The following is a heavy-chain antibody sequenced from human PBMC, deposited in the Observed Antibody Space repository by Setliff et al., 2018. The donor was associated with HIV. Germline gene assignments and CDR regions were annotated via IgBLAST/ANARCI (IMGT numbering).Heavy chain of an antibody. Sequence: PGGSLRLSCSASGFSFSNYAMHWVRQAPGKGLEYVSAISGNGGNTYYTDSVKGRFTISRDNAKNTLYLQMSSLRSEDTAVYYCAKDMNYNNDYPGVLGSWGRGTLVTVSS. CDR2: ISGNGGNT. J-gene: IGHJ4*02. CDR1: GFSFSNYA. V-gene: IGHV3-64D*09. D-gene: IGHD3-16*01. CDR3: AKDMNYNNDYPGVLGS.